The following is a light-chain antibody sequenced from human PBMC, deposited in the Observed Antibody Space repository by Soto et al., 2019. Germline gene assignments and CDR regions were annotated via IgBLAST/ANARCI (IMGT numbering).Light chain of an antibody. CDR1: SSNIGSNY. J-gene: IGLJ2*01. Sequence: QSVLTQPPSASGTPGQRVTISCSGSSSNIGSNYGYWYQQFPGTAPKLLIYRNDQRPSGVPARYFVSNCVTSASLAISGLXXXXXXXXYXAAWDDSLSGVVFGGGTKL. CDR3: AAWDDSLSGVV. V-gene: IGLV1-47*01. CDR2: RND.